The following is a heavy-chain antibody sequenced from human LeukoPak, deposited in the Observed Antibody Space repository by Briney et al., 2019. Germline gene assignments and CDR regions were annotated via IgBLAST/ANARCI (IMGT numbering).Heavy chain of an antibody. CDR1: GFTFSKYW. D-gene: IGHD3-10*01. CDR2: IKTDGSQK. V-gene: IGHV3-7*03. Sequence: PGGSLRLSCAASGFTFSKYWMTWVRQAPGKGLEWVATIKTDGSQKYYVDSVKGRFSISRDNSEKAVYLQMNSLRAEDTAVYYCAKRGPASPESGKYYFDYWGQGALVTVSS. J-gene: IGHJ4*02. CDR3: AKRGPASPESGKYYFDY.